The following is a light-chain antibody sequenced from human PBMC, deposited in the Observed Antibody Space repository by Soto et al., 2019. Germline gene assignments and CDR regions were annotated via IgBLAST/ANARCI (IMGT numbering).Light chain of an antibody. V-gene: IGLV2-14*01. CDR2: EVS. CDR1: SSDVGGYDY. Sequence: QSVLTQPASVSGSPGQSITISCTGTSSDVGGYDYVSWYQLHPGKAPKLMVFEVSNRPSGVSYRLSGSKSGNTASLTISGLQAEDEADYYCISYAGSNRVFGTGTKVTVL. J-gene: IGLJ1*01. CDR3: ISYAGSNRV.